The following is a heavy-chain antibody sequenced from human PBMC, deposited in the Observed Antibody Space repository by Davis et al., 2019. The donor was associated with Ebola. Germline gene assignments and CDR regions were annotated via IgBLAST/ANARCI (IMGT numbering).Heavy chain of an antibody. V-gene: IGHV1-8*01. CDR3: ARSAAITAIYNWFDP. D-gene: IGHD1-14*01. CDR2: MNPKTGNT. J-gene: IGHJ5*02. CDR1: GDTFTRYS. Sequence: ASVKVSCKASGDTFTRYSLNWVRQAAGQGLEWMGWMNPKTGNTGYAQKFQGRVTFTRNTSLSTAYMELTSLRSEDTAIYYCARSAAITAIYNWFDPWGQGTLVTVSS.